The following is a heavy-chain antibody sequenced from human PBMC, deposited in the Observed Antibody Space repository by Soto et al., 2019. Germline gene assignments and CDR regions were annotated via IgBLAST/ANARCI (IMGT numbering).Heavy chain of an antibody. Sequence: GGSLRLSCAASGFTFSSYAMSWVRQAPGKGLEWVSAISGSGGSTYYADSVKGRFTISRDNSKNTLYLQMNSLRAEDTAVYYCAKDPYYDFWSGYYFDVWGKGTTVTAPQ. CDR3: AKDPYYDFWSGYYFDV. J-gene: IGHJ6*04. D-gene: IGHD3-3*01. CDR2: ISGSGGST. CDR1: GFTFSSYA. V-gene: IGHV3-23*01.